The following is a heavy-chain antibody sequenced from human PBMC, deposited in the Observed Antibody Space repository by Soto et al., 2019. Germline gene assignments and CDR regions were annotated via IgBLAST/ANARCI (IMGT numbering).Heavy chain of an antibody. CDR1: GYTFSNFG. CDR2: INPDNGDT. Sequence: GASVKVSCKASGYTFSNFGVSWGRQAPGQGLEWIGWINPDNGDTNYGQKFQGRATMTTDTFTNTAYMEVRGLRSDDTAVYYCARGVRVSAYLDYYMDVWGEGTTVTVSS. V-gene: IGHV1-18*01. CDR3: ARGVRVSAYLDYYMDV. D-gene: IGHD3-10*02. J-gene: IGHJ6*03.